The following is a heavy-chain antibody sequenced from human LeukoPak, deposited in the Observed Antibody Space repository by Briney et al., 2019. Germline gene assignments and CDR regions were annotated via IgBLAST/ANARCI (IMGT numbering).Heavy chain of an antibody. D-gene: IGHD6-13*01. CDR2: ISSSSSYI. CDR3: ARVDSTYAFDI. V-gene: IGHV3-21*01. Sequence: GSLRLSFAGSGFTFSSYSMNWVRPAPGKGLGWVSSISSSSSYIYYADSVKGRFTISRDNAKNSLYLQMNSLRAEDTAVYYCARVDSTYAFDIWGQGTMVTVSS. J-gene: IGHJ3*02. CDR1: GFTFSSYS.